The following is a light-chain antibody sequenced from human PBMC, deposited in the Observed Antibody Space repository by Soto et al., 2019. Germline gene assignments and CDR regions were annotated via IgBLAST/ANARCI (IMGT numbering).Light chain of an antibody. CDR1: QSVSSS. V-gene: IGKV3-15*01. CDR3: QQYYNWPPTWT. Sequence: EIVMTQSPATLSVSPGERATLSFRASQSVSSSVAWYQQKPGQAPRLLIYESSSRATGVPARFSGSGSGTEFSLAISSLQSEDFAVYYCQQYYNWPPTWTFGQGTKVDIK. CDR2: ESS. J-gene: IGKJ1*01.